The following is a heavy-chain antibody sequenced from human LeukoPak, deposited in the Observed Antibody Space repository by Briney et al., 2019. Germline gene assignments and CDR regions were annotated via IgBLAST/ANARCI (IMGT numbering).Heavy chain of an antibody. V-gene: IGHV4-34*01. CDR1: GGSLSGYY. Sequence: SETLSLTCAVYGGSLSGYYWSWIRQPPGKGLEWIGEINHSGSTNYNPSLKSRVTISVDTSKNQLSLKLSSMTAADTAVYYCARQWLVSPLFDYWGQGTLVTVSS. D-gene: IGHD6-19*01. J-gene: IGHJ4*02. CDR3: ARQWLVSPLFDY. CDR2: INHSGST.